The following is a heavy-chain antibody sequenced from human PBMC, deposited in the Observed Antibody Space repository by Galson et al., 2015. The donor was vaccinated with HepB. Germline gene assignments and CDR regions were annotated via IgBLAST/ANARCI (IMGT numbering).Heavy chain of an antibody. D-gene: IGHD6-19*01. CDR1: GYTFSSYF. Sequence: SVKVSCKASGYTFSSYFMHWVRQAPGQGLEWMGIINPSGGSTSYAQKFQGRVTMTRDTSTSTVYMELSSLRSEDTAVYYCARGDSSGWYIFDYRGQGTLVTVSS. J-gene: IGHJ4*02. CDR3: ARGDSSGWYIFDY. CDR2: INPSGGST. V-gene: IGHV1-46*01.